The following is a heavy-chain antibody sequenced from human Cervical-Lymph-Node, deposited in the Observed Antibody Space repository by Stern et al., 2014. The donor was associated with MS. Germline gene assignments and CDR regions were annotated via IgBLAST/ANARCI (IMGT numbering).Heavy chain of an antibody. V-gene: IGHV1-46*01. D-gene: IGHD3-3*02. CDR2: INPSGGGT. CDR3: AREHAFLGFGY. Sequence: QVQLAQSGAEVKKPGASVKVSCKASGYTFTSYYIHWVRQAPGQGLEWMGKINPSGGGTSYPQKFQGRVALTRDTSTTTVYMELNSLRSEDTAVYYCAREHAFLGFGYWGQGTLVTVSS. CDR1: GYTFTSYY. J-gene: IGHJ4*02.